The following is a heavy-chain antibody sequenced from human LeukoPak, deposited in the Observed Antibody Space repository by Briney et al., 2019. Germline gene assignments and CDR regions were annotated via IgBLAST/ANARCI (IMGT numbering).Heavy chain of an antibody. Sequence: SETLSLTCTVSGGSISSYYWSWIRQPPGKGLEWIGYIYYSGSTNYNPSLKSRVTISVDTSKSQFSLKLSSVTAADTAVYYCARRMVRGVITLILRKVNPRHDMDVWGKGTTVTISS. CDR3: ARRMVRGVITLILRKVNPRHDMDV. V-gene: IGHV4-59*12. J-gene: IGHJ6*03. CDR2: IYYSGST. CDR1: GGSISSYY. D-gene: IGHD3-10*01.